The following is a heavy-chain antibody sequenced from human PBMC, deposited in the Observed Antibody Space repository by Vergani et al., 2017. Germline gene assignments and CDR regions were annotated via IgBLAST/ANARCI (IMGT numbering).Heavy chain of an antibody. Sequence: QVQLQQWGAGLLKPSETLSLTCAVYGGSFSGYYWSWIRQPPGKGLEWIVEINHSGRTNYNPSLKSRVTISVDTSKNQFSLKLSSVTAADTAVYYCARGNYYGSGSYYRVKKYFDYWGQGTLVTVSS. CDR3: ARGNYYGSGSYYRVKKYFDY. J-gene: IGHJ4*02. V-gene: IGHV4-34*01. CDR2: INHSGRT. D-gene: IGHD3-10*01. CDR1: GGSFSGYY.